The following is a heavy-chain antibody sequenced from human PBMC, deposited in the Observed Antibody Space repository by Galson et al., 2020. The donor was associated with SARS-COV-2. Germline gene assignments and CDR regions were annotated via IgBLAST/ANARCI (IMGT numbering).Heavy chain of an antibody. J-gene: IGHJ5*02. Sequence: GESLKISCAASGFSFSSYSMNWVRQAPGKGLEWVSSISDTSGYIYYADSVKGRFTISRDNTKNSLYLQMNSLRAEDTAIYYCARELIAAAGTDYFDPRGQGTLVTVS. CDR2: ISDTSGYI. CDR3: ARELIAAAGTDYFDP. D-gene: IGHD6-13*01. CDR1: GFSFSSYS. V-gene: IGHV3-21*01.